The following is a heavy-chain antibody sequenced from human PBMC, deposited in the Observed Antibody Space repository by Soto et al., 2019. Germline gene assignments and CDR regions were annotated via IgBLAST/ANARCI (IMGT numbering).Heavy chain of an antibody. CDR3: ARRYGSAFDI. J-gene: IGHJ3*02. CDR2: IYYSGST. V-gene: IGHV4-61*08. CDR1: GGSISSGGYY. D-gene: IGHD3-10*01. Sequence: PSETLSLTCTVSGGSISSGGYYWSWIRQHPGKGLEWIGYIYYSGSTNYNPSLKSRVTISADTSKNQFSLKLSSVTAADTAVYYCARRYGSAFDIWGQGTMVTVSS.